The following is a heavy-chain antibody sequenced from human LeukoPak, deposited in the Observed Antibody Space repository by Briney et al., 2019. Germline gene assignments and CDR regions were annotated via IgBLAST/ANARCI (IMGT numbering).Heavy chain of an antibody. CDR2: ISAYNGNT. CDR3: ARDQSWLDAFDI. V-gene: IGHV1-18*04. Sequence: ASVKVSCKASGYTFSGYYMHWVRQAPGQGLEWMGWISAYNGNTNYAQKLQGRVTMTTDTSTSTAYMELRSLRSDDTAVYYCARDQSWLDAFDIWGQGTMVTVSS. J-gene: IGHJ3*02. D-gene: IGHD5-24*01. CDR1: GYTFSGYY.